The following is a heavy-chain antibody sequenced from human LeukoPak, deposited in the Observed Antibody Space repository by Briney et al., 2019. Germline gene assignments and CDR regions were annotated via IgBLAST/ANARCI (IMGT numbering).Heavy chain of an antibody. Sequence: SETLSLTCTVSGGSISSYYWSWIRQPPGKGLEWIGYIYYSGSTYYNPSLKSRVTISVDTSKNQFSLKLSSVTAADTAVYYCARVLAIAVAGTLYNWFDPWGQGTLVTVSS. CDR3: ARVLAIAVAGTLYNWFDP. D-gene: IGHD6-19*01. J-gene: IGHJ5*02. CDR2: IYYSGST. CDR1: GGSISSYY. V-gene: IGHV4-59*12.